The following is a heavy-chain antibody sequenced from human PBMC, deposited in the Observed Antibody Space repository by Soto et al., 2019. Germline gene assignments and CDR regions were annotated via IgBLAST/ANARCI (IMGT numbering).Heavy chain of an antibody. Sequence: GGSLRLSCAASGFTFSSYWMSWVRQAPGKGLEWVANIKQDGSEKYYVDSVKGRFTISRDNAKNSLYLQMNSLRAEDTAVYYCAREGRQGLVIDAFAIWGQGKMVTVSS. CDR3: AREGRQGLVIDAFAI. D-gene: IGHD6-19*01. CDR2: IKQDGSEK. CDR1: GFTFSSYW. J-gene: IGHJ3*02. V-gene: IGHV3-7*01.